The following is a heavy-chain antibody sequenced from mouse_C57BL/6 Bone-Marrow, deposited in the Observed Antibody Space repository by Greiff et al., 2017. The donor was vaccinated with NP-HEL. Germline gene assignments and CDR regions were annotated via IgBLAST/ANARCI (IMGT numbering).Heavy chain of an antibody. V-gene: IGHV1-64*01. Sequence: VQLQQSGAELVKPGASVKLSCKASGYTFTSYWMHWVKQRPGQGLEWIGMIHPNSGSTNYNEKFKSKATLTVDKSSSTAYMQLSSLTSEDSAVYYCAKGHYYGGFAYWGQGTLVTVSA. CDR3: AKGHYYGGFAY. CDR1: GYTFTSYW. CDR2: IHPNSGST. D-gene: IGHD1-2*01. J-gene: IGHJ3*01.